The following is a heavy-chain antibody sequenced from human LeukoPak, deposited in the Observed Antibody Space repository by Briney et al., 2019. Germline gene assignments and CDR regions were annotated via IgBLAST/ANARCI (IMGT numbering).Heavy chain of an antibody. CDR3: ARGPPYLLFDY. CDR1: GGSISSYY. V-gene: IGHV4-59*01. J-gene: IGHJ4*02. CDR2: IYYSGST. D-gene: IGHD2-15*01. Sequence: SETLSLTCTVSGGSISSYYWSWIRRPPGKGLEWIGYIYYSGSTNYNPSLKSRVTISVDTSKNQFSLKLSSVTAADTAVYYCARGPPYLLFDYWGQGTLVTVSS.